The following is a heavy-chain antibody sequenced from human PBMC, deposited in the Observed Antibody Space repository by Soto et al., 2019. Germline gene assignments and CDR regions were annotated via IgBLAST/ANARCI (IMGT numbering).Heavy chain of an antibody. Sequence: ASVKVSCKASGGTFSSYAISWVRQAPGQGLEWMGGIIPIFGTANYTQKFQGRVTITADESTSTAYMELSSLRSEDTAVYYCASTTAPPRGAYFDYWGQGTLVTVSS. V-gene: IGHV1-69*13. CDR2: IIPIFGTA. D-gene: IGHD4-17*01. CDR1: GGTFSSYA. CDR3: ASTTAPPRGAYFDY. J-gene: IGHJ4*02.